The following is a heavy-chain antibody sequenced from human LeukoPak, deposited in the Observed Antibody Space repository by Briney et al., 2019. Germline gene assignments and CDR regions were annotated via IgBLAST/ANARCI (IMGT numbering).Heavy chain of an antibody. Sequence: SVKVSRKASGGTFSSYAISWVRQAPGQGLEWMGGIIPIFGTANYAQKFQGRVTITADESTSTAYMELSSLRSEDTAVYYCARAYLLETMVVNEYHDAFDIWGQGTMVTVSS. V-gene: IGHV1-69*01. CDR2: IIPIFGTA. CDR3: ARAYLLETMVVNEYHDAFDI. D-gene: IGHD4-23*01. CDR1: GGTFSSYA. J-gene: IGHJ3*02.